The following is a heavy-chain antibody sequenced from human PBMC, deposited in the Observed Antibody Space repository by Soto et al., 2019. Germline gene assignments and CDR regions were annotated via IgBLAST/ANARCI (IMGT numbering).Heavy chain of an antibody. CDR1: GFTFSTYA. Sequence: ESVGELVQPGGSLRLSCAASGFTFSTYAMTWVRQAPGKGLEYVSAISGGGVTTYYADSMKGRFTISRDNSKNTLYLQMNSLRAEDTAVYYCAKDRDDIGMVDAFEVWGQGTMVTVSS. D-gene: IGHD2-15*01. V-gene: IGHV3-23*01. J-gene: IGHJ3*01. CDR2: ISGGGVTT. CDR3: AKDRDDIGMVDAFEV.